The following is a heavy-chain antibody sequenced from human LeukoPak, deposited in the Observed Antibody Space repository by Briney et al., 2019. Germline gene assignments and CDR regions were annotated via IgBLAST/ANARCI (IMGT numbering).Heavy chain of an antibody. J-gene: IGHJ4*02. D-gene: IGHD3-3*01. CDR1: GFTFDEYT. CDR3: AKGRNDFWIGYYDH. V-gene: IGHV3-43*01. Sequence: GGSLRLSSAASGFTFDEYTMHWVRQAPGKGLEWVALISWDTGSTYYADSVKGRFTISRDNSKDVLYLQMNRLRTEDTALYYCAKGRNDFWIGYYDHWGQGAPVTVSS. CDR2: ISWDTGST.